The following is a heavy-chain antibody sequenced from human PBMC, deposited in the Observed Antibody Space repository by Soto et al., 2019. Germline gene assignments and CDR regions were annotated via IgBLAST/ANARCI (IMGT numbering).Heavy chain of an antibody. CDR1: GDSISSDTAA. Sequence: PSQTLSLTCAISGDSISSDTAAWGWIRQSPSRGLEWLGRTYYRSRWFTDYALSVKSRITINPDTSKNQFSLQLNSVTPEDTAVYCWGRGVTTQAKFGLWGQGTPGTGSS. V-gene: IGHV6-1*01. D-gene: IGHD2-21*02. CDR3: GRGVTTQAKFGL. J-gene: IGHJ4*02. CDR2: TYYRSRWFT.